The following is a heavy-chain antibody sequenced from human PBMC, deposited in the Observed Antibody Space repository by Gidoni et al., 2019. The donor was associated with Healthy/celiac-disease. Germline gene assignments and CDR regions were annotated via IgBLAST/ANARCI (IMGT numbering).Heavy chain of an antibody. CDR2: IKSKTDGVTT. V-gene: IGHV3-15*01. Sequence: EVQLVESGGGLVRHGGSLRLYCAASGFTFSNAWMSWVRQAPGKGLEWVGRIKSKTDGVTTDYAAPVKGRFTISRDDSKNTLYLQMNSLKTEDTAVYYCTTEWLGPWGQGTLVTVSS. D-gene: IGHD6-19*01. J-gene: IGHJ5*02. CDR3: TTEWLGP. CDR1: GFTFSNAW.